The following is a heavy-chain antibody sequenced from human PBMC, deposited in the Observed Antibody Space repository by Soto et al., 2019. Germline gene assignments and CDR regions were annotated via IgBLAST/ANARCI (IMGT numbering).Heavy chain of an antibody. CDR1: GFTFSDYY. V-gene: IGHV3-11*01. Sequence: PGGSLRLSCAASGFTFSDYYMSWIRQAPGKGLERVSYISSSGSTIYYADSVKGRITISRDNAMNSLYLKRNSMRAEDTAVYYCARDNRGSRLTIAVAGPRRHYYYGMDVWGQGTTVTVSS. J-gene: IGHJ6*02. CDR3: ARDNRGSRLTIAVAGPRRHYYYGMDV. CDR2: ISSSGSTI. D-gene: IGHD6-19*01.